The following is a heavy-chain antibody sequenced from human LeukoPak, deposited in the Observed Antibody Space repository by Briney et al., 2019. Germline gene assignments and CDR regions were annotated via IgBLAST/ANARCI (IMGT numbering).Heavy chain of an antibody. CDR3: ARGSRSSSWYRFDP. CDR1: GGSISSSSYY. CDR2: IYYSRST. D-gene: IGHD6-13*01. V-gene: IGHV4-39*01. J-gene: IGHJ5*02. Sequence: PSETLSLTCTVSGGSISSSSYYWGWIRQPPGKGLEWIGSIYYSRSTYYNPSLKSRVTISVDTSKNQFSLKLSSVTAADTAVYYCARGSRSSSWYRFDPWGQGTLVTVSS.